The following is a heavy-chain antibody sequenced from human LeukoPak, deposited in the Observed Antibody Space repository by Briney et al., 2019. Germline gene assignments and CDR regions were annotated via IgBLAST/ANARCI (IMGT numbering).Heavy chain of an antibody. CDR1: GFTFSNAW. J-gene: IGHJ4*02. Sequence: PGGSLRLSCAASGFTFSNAWMSWVRQAPGKGLEWVGRIKSKTGGGTTDYAAPVKGRFTISRDDSKNTLYLQMNSLKTEDTAVYYCTTTWRIQLWLIWGQGTLVTVSS. CDR3: TTTWRIQLWLI. CDR2: IKSKTGGGTT. V-gene: IGHV3-15*01. D-gene: IGHD5-18*01.